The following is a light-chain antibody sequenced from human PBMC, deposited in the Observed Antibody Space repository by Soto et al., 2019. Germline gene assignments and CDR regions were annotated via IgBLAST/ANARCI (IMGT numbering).Light chain of an antibody. CDR1: NVGSRS. V-gene: IGLV3-21*01. CDR3: QVWEATGDQVV. CDR2: YDS. J-gene: IGLJ2*01. Sequence: SYELTQPTSVSVAPGETARISCGGKNVGSRSVHWYQQKPGQAPFLVIYYDSDRPSGIPERFSGSNSGNTATLIISRVEAGDEADYYCQVWEATGDQVVFGGGTKLTVL.